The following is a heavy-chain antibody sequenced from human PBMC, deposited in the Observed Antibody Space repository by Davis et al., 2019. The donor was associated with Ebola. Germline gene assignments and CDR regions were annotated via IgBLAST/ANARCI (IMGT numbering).Heavy chain of an antibody. CDR2: INGGNGFP. V-gene: IGHV1-3*01. J-gene: IGHJ6*03. Sequence: AASVKVSCKASGQTLTSNLFHWVRQAPGQSLEWMGWINGGNGFPKYSQNFQDRVTITRDPSANTVYMELRSLRPEDTAVYFCARDSCRSVTCYDYYYYMDVWGKGTTVTVSS. D-gene: IGHD2-2*01. CDR1: GQTLTSNL. CDR3: ARDSCRSVTCYDYYYYMDV.